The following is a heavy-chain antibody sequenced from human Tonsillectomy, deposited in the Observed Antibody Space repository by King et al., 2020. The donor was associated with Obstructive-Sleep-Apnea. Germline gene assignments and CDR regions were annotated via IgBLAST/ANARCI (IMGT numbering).Heavy chain of an antibody. Sequence: VQLVQSGGGLVQPGRSLRLSCAASGFTFDDYAMHWVRQAPGKGLEWVSGISWTSGSIVYADSVKGRFTISRYNAKNSLYLQMNSLRAEDTALYYCAKDITAAAASRIDYWGQGTLVTVSS. CDR2: ISWTSGSI. V-gene: IGHV3-9*01. CDR3: AKDITAAAASRIDY. J-gene: IGHJ4*02. CDR1: GFTFDDYA. D-gene: IGHD6-13*01.